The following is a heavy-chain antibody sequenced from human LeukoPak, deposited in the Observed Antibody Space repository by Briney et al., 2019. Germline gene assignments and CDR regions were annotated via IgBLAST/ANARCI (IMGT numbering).Heavy chain of an antibody. CDR3: ARDLHYYDILTGYSRHDAFDI. CDR1: GGSISS. Sequence: PSETLSLTCTVSGGSISSFYWSWFYWSWIRQPPGKGLEWIGYIYYSWSTNYNPSLKSRVTISVDTSKNQFSLKLSSVTAADTAVYYCARDLHYYDILTGYSRHDAFDIWGQGTMVTVSS. V-gene: IGHV4-61*08. D-gene: IGHD3-9*01. CDR2: IYYSWST. J-gene: IGHJ3*02.